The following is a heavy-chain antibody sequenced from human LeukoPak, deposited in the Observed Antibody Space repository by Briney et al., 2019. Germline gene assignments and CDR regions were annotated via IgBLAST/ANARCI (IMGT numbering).Heavy chain of an antibody. D-gene: IGHD1-14*01. CDR1: GGSISSSNSY. V-gene: IGHV4-39*01. CDR2: IYYSGST. J-gene: IGHJ4*02. Sequence: SETLSLTCTVSGGSISSSNSYWGWIRQPPGKGLDWIGSIYYSGSTYYNPSLKSRITISVDTSKNQFSLKLSSVTAADTAVYCCARQHEGPGGTSASYLGYWGQGTLVTVSS. CDR3: ARQHEGPGGTSASYLGY.